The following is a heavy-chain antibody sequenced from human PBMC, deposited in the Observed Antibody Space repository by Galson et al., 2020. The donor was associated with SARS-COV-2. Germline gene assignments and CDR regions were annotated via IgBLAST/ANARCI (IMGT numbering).Heavy chain of an antibody. J-gene: IGHJ4*02. Sequence: GGSLRLSCSASGFTFSSYAMHWVRQAPGKGLEYVSAISSNGGSTYYADSVKGRFTISRDNSKNTLYLQMSSLRAEDTAVYYCVKDPEDTAMVFDYWGQGTLVTVSS. CDR3: VKDPEDTAMVFDY. CDR2: ISSNGGST. D-gene: IGHD5-18*01. CDR1: GFTFSSYA. V-gene: IGHV3-64D*06.